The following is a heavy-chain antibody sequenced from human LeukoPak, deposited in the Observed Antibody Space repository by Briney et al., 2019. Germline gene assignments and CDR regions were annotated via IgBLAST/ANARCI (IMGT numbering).Heavy chain of an antibody. CDR3: ARGYNTYMDV. CDR2: INHSGST. J-gene: IGHJ6*03. CDR1: GGSFSGYY. Sequence: SQTLSLTCAVYGGSFSGYYWSWIRQPPGKGLEWIGEINHSGSTNYNPSLKSRVTISVDTSKNQFSLKLSSVTAADTAVYYCARGYNTYMDVWGKGTAVTVSS. V-gene: IGHV4-34*01. D-gene: IGHD5-24*01.